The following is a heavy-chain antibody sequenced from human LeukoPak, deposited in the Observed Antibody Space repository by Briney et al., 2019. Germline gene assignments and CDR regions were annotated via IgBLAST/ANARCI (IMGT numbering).Heavy chain of an antibody. CDR3: ARDGNYYDSSGYYYGPDY. D-gene: IGHD3-22*01. CDR2: ISSSSSYI. V-gene: IGHV3-21*01. CDR1: GFTFSSYS. Sequence: GGSLRLSCAASGFTFSSYSMNWVRQAPGKGLEWVSSISSSSSYIYYADSVKGRFTISRDNAKNSLYLQMNSLRAEDTAVYYCARDGNYYDSSGYYYGPDYWGQGTLVTVSS. J-gene: IGHJ4*02.